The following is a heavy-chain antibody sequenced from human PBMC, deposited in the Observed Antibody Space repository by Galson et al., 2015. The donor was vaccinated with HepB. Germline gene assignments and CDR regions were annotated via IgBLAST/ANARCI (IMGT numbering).Heavy chain of an antibody. CDR1: GFTFSSYA. Sequence: LRLSCAASGFTFSSYAMHWVRQAPGKGLEWVAVISYDGSNKYYADSVKGRFTISRDNSKNTLYLQMNSLRAEDTAVYYCASLSSWEKPSAGADNYWGQGTLVTVSS. J-gene: IGHJ4*02. CDR3: ASLSSWEKPSAGADNY. V-gene: IGHV3-30*04. CDR2: ISYDGSNK. D-gene: IGHD6-13*01.